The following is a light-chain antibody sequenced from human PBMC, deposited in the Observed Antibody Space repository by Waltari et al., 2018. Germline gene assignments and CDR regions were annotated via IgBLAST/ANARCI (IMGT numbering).Light chain of an antibody. Sequence: ELVLTQSPGTLSLSPGERATLSCRASQSVSSSYLAWYQQKPGQAPRLLIYGASSRATGIPDRFSGSGSGTDFTLTISRLEPEDFAVYYCQQYGSSPFGFGPGTKVDIK. CDR1: QSVSSSY. V-gene: IGKV3-20*01. CDR3: QQYGSSPFG. CDR2: GAS. J-gene: IGKJ3*01.